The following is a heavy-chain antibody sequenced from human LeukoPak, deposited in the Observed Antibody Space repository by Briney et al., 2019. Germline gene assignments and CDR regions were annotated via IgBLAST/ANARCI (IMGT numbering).Heavy chain of an antibody. CDR1: GDSISRNY. CDR2: IYYSGST. CDR3: ARDGVQGSIL. D-gene: IGHD1-1*01. V-gene: IGHV4-59*01. J-gene: IGHJ4*02. Sequence: PSETLSLTCTVSGDSISRNYWSWIRQPPGKGLEWIGYIYYSGSTNYNPSLKSRVTISVDTSKNQFSLKLTSVTAADTAVYYCARDGVQGSILWGQGTLVTVSS.